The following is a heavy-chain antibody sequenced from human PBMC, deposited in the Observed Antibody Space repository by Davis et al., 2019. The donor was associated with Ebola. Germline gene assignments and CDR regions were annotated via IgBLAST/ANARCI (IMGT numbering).Heavy chain of an antibody. CDR2: IYSGGST. CDR3: ASHRIAARQHDLYYYYGMDV. Sequence: GGSLRLSCSASGFTFKNAWMHWVRQAPGKGLEWVSVIYSGGSTYYADSVKGRFTISRDNSKNTLYLQMNSLRAEDTAVYYCASHRIAARQHDLYYYYGMDVWGQGTTVTVSS. J-gene: IGHJ6*02. CDR1: GFTFKNAW. D-gene: IGHD6-6*01. V-gene: IGHV3-53*01.